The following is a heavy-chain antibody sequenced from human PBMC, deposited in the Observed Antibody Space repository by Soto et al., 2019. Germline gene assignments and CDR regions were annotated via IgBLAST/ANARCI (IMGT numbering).Heavy chain of an antibody. D-gene: IGHD6-6*01. CDR3: AKGYIAARLAWFDS. J-gene: IGHJ5*01. CDR1: GFTFSSYG. CDR2: ISYDGSNK. V-gene: IGHV3-30*18. Sequence: QVQLVESGGGVVQPGRSLRLSCAASGFTFSSYGMHWVRQAPGKGLEWVAVISYDGSNKYYADSVKGRFTISRDNSKNTVFLQMNSLRADDTAVYFCAKGYIAARLAWFDSWGQGTLVTVSS.